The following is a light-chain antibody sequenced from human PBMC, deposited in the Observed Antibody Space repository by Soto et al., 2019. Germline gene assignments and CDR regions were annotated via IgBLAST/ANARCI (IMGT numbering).Light chain of an antibody. V-gene: IGLV2-14*01. J-gene: IGLJ1*01. CDR2: EVS. Sequence: QSALTQPASVSGSPGQSITISCTGTNSDVGNYNYVSWYQQHPGKAPKLMIYEVSNRPSGVSNRFSGSKSGTTASLTISGTQAQEDAHSSCSSYTASLTLYVFGTGTKVTV. CDR1: NSDVGNYNY. CDR3: SSYTASLTLYV.